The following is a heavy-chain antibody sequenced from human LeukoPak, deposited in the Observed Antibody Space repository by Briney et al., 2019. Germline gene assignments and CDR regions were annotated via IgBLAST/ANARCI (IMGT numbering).Heavy chain of an antibody. D-gene: IGHD6-19*01. Sequence: GGSLRLSCAASGFTFGDYAMSWFRQAPGKGLEWVGFIRSKAYGGTTEYAASVKGRFTISRDDSKSIAYLQMNSLKTEDTAVYYCTREHGYSSGWYPCIDYWGQGTLVTVSS. CDR2: IRSKAYGGTT. V-gene: IGHV3-49*03. J-gene: IGHJ4*02. CDR1: GFTFGDYA. CDR3: TREHGYSSGWYPCIDY.